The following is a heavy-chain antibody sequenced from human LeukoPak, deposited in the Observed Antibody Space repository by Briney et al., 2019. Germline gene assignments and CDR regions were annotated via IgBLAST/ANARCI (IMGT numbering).Heavy chain of an antibody. CDR2: IYYSGST. CDR3: ARDGYYDFWSGYTRYYYGMDV. D-gene: IGHD3-3*01. V-gene: IGHV4-59*01. CDR1: GGSISSYY. J-gene: IGHJ6*02. Sequence: SETLSLTCTVSGGSISSYYWSWIRQPPGKGLEWIGYIYYSGSTNYNPSLKSRVTISVDTSKNQFSLKPSSVTAADTAVYYCARDGYYDFWSGYTRYYYGMDVWGQGTTVTVSS.